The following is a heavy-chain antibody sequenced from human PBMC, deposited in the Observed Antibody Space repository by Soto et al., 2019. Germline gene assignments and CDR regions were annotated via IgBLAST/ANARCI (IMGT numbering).Heavy chain of an antibody. J-gene: IGHJ6*02. D-gene: IGHD6-13*01. Sequence: GESLKISCKGSGYSFTSYWIGWVRQMPGKGLEWMGIIYPGDSDTRYSPSFQGQVTISADKSISTAYLQWSSLKASDTAMYYCASGIAAAGAYYHYGMAVWGQGTTVTVSS. CDR3: ASGIAAAGAYYHYGMAV. CDR2: IYPGDSDT. CDR1: GYSFTSYW. V-gene: IGHV5-51*01.